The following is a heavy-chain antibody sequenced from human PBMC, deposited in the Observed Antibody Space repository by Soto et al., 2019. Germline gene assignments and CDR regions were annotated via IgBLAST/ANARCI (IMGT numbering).Heavy chain of an antibody. D-gene: IGHD4-17*01. CDR1: GFTFSSYG. Sequence: GGSLRLSCAASGFTFSSYGMHWVRQAPGKGLEWVAVIWYDGSNKYCADSVKGRFTISRDNSKDTLYLQMNSLRAEDTAVYYCARDWGTTVVTPRYYYGMDVWGQGTTVTVSS. CDR3: ARDWGTTVVTPRYYYGMDV. CDR2: IWYDGSNK. J-gene: IGHJ6*02. V-gene: IGHV3-33*01.